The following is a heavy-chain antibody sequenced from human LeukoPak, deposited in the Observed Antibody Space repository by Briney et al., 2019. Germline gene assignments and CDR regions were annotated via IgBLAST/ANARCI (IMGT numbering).Heavy chain of an antibody. V-gene: IGHV4-31*03. Sequence: SETLSLTCTVSGYSISSGYYWGWIRQHPGKGLEWIGYIYYSGSTYYNPSLKSRVTISVDTSKNQFSLKLSSVTAADTAVYYCARVTYYYDSSGSYAFDIWGQGTMVTVSS. CDR1: GYSISSGYY. D-gene: IGHD3-22*01. J-gene: IGHJ3*02. CDR2: IYYSGST. CDR3: ARVTYYYDSSGSYAFDI.